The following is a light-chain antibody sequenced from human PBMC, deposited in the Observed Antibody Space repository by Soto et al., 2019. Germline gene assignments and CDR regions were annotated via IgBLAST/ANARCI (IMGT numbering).Light chain of an antibody. CDR2: SNN. J-gene: IGLJ1*01. Sequence: QSVLTQPPSASGTPGQRVTISCSGSSSNIGSNTVNWYQQVPGTAPKLLIYSNNQRPSGVPDRFSGSKSGTSASLAISGLQSEDEADYYCSSYAGSNNFVFGTGTKLTVL. CDR3: SSYAGSNNFV. CDR1: SSNIGSNT. V-gene: IGLV1-44*01.